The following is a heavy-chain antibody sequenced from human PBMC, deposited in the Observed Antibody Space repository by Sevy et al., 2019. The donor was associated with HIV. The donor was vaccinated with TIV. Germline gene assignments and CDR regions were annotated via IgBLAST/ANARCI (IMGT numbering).Heavy chain of an antibody. CDR1: GFTFSHFS. CDR3: ARPHTPYGDYDYYFDY. D-gene: IGHD4-17*01. J-gene: IGHJ4*02. CDR2: ISFDGCTS. V-gene: IGHV3-30-3*01. Sequence: GGSLRLSCAASGFTFSHFSMYWVRQAPGKGLEWVALISFDGCTSSYADSVRGRFTISRDNTKDTLYLQMNSLTLDDTAVYYCARPHTPYGDYDYYFDYWGQGTLVTVSS.